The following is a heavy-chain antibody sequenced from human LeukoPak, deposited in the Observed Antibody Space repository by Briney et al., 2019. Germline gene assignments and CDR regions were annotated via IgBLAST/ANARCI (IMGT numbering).Heavy chain of an antibody. CDR3: AKKSSSDPASDY. CDR1: GFTFSSYS. CDR2: ISSSSSTI. D-gene: IGHD2-2*01. J-gene: IGHJ4*02. Sequence: PGGSLRLSCAASGFTFSSYSTNWVRQAPGKGLEWVSYISSSSSTIYYADSVKGRFTISRDNAKNTLYLQMNSLRAEDTAVYYCAKKSSSDPASDYWGQGTLVTVSS. V-gene: IGHV3-48*04.